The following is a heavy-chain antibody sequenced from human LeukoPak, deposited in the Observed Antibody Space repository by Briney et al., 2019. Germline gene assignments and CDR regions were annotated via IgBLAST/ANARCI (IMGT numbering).Heavy chain of an antibody. CDR3: ARDYGNWGPLDY. V-gene: IGHV3-21*01. CDR2: ISSSSSYI. Sequence: GGSLRLSCAASGFTFSSYSMNWFRQAPGKGLEWVSSISSSSSYIYYADSVKGRFTISRDNAKNSLYLQMNSLRAEDTAVYYCARDYGNWGPLDYWGQGTLVTVSS. D-gene: IGHD7-27*01. J-gene: IGHJ4*02. CDR1: GFTFSSYS.